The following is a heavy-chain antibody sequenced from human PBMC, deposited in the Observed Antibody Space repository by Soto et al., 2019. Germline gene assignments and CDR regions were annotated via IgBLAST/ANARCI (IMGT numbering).Heavy chain of an antibody. CDR2: IGGSGGST. D-gene: IGHD3-3*01. J-gene: IGHJ6*02. CDR1: GFTFSSFA. V-gene: IGHV3-23*01. Sequence: PGGSLRLSCAASGFTFSSFAMSWVRQAPGKGLEWVSGIGGSGGSTYYADSVKGRFTISRDNSNNTLYLQMNSLRAEDTAVYYCAKVTDYDFWSGYYTEAGFGMELRGPATRVTV. CDR3: AKVTDYDFWSGYYTEAGFGMEL.